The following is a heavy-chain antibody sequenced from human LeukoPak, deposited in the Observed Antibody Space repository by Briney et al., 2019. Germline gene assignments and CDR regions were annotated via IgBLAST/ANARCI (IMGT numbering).Heavy chain of an antibody. CDR3: ARDSSGSYDPYYFDY. D-gene: IGHD1-26*01. J-gene: IGHJ4*02. V-gene: IGHV3-11*05. Sequence: GGSLRLSCAASGFTFSDYYMSWIRQAPGKGLEWVSYISSSSSYTNYADSVKGRFTISRDNAKNSLYLQMNSLRAEDTAVYYRARDSSGSYDPYYFDYWGQGTLVTVSS. CDR1: GFTFSDYY. CDR2: ISSSSSYT.